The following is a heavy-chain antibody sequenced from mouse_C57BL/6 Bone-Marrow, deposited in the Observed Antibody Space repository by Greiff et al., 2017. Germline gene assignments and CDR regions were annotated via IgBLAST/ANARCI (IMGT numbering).Heavy chain of an antibody. CDR1: GYAFSSYW. Sequence: VKLVESGAELVKPGASVKISCKASGYAFSSYWMNWVKQRPGKGLEWIGQIYPGDGDTNYNGKFKGKATLTADKSSSTAYMQLSSLTSEDSAVYFCARGSNYRCDYWGQGTTLTVSS. J-gene: IGHJ2*01. D-gene: IGHD2-5*01. CDR2: IYPGDGDT. CDR3: ARGSNYRCDY. V-gene: IGHV1-80*01.